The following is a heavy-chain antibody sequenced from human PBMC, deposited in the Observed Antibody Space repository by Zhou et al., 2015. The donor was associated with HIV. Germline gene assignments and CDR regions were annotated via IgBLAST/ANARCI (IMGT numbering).Heavy chain of an antibody. CDR3: ARGSPGPEPYDILTGYRLKFDV. V-gene: IGHV1-69*01. CDR1: GGTFSSYA. J-gene: IGHJ6*04. Sequence: QVQLVQSGAEVKKPGSSVKVSCKASGGTFSSYAISWVRQAPGQGLEWMGGIIPIFGTANYAQKFQGRVTITADESTSTAYMELSSLRSEDTAVYYCARGSPGPEPYDILTGYRLKFDVWGKGTTVTVSS. CDR2: IIPIFGTA. D-gene: IGHD3-9*01.